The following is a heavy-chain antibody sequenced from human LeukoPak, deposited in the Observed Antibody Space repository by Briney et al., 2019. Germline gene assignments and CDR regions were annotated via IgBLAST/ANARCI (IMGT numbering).Heavy chain of an antibody. CDR3: ARVDIVLIGSFDY. V-gene: IGHV3-48*03. Sequence: PGGSLRLSCAASGFTFSSYEMNWVRQAPGKGLEWVSNIRSSGSTIYYADSVKGRFTISRDNAKSSLYLQMNSLRAEDTAVYYCARVDIVLIGSFDYWGQGTLVTVSS. CDR2: IRSSGSTI. D-gene: IGHD2-8*01. J-gene: IGHJ4*02. CDR1: GFTFSSYE.